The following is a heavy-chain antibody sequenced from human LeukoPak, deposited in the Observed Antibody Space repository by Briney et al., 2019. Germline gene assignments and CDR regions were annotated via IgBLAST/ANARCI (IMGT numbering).Heavy chain of an antibody. CDR2: ISYDGSNK. D-gene: IGHD4-17*01. CDR3: AKTITYGDYGTYYFDY. J-gene: IGHJ4*02. CDR1: GFTFSSYA. Sequence: GRSLRLSCAASGFTFSSYAMHWVRQAPGKGLEWVAVISYDGSNKYYADSVKGRFTISRDNSKNTLYLQMNSLRAEDTAVYYCAKTITYGDYGTYYFDYRGQGTLVTVSS. V-gene: IGHV3-30-3*01.